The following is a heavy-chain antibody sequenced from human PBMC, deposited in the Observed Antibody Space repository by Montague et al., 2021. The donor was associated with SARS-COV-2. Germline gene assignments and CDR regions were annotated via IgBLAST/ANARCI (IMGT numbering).Heavy chain of an antibody. CDR1: GFKFNDFE. Sequence: SLRLSCAASGFKFNDFEMNWVRQAPGKGPKWVSCISSRGNRVDYVDSVRGRFTISRDNAKNSLYLQMNNLRAEDTAIYYCARATTFLPSAGFYFDHWGQGTLVTVSS. CDR3: ARATTFLPSAGFYFDH. CDR2: ISSRGNRV. V-gene: IGHV3-48*03. D-gene: IGHD6-13*01. J-gene: IGHJ4*02.